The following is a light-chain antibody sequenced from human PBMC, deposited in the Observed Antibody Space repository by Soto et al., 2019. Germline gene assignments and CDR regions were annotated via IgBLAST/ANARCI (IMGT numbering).Light chain of an antibody. CDR1: SSDVGGYKY. V-gene: IGLV2-8*01. J-gene: IGLJ1*01. CDR3: SSYAGINNLGV. Sequence: QSALTQPPSASGSPGQSVTISCTGTSSDVGGYKYVSWYQQHPGKAPKLMIFEVNKRPSGVPDRFSGSTSGNTASLTVSGLQAEDEADYYCSSYAGINNLGVFGTGTKVTVL. CDR2: EVN.